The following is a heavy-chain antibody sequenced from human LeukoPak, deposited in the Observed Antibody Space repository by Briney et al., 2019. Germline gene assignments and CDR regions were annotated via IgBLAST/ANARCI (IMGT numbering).Heavy chain of an antibody. V-gene: IGHV4-4*07. CDR3: ARGEYDSSGYYSLY. CDR2: IYTSGST. CDR1: GGSISSYY. Sequence: SETLSLTCTVSGGSISSYYWSWIRQPAGKGLEWIGRIYTSGSTNYNPSLKSRVTMSVDTSKNQFSLKLSSVTAADTAVYYCARGEYDSSGYYSLYWGQGTLVTVSS. D-gene: IGHD3-22*01. J-gene: IGHJ4*02.